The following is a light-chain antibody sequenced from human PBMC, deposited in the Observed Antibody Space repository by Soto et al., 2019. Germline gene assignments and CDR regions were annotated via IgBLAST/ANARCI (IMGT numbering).Light chain of an antibody. V-gene: IGLV2-14*01. CDR2: EVS. CDR1: SSDVGVYNY. J-gene: IGLJ1*01. CDR3: RSYTSSSTLYV. Sequence: QSALTHPASVSGSPGQSITITCTGTSSDVGVYNYVSWYQQHPGKAPKLMIYEVSNRPSGVSNRFSVYKSGNTASLTISGLQAEDEADYYGRSYTSSSTLYVFGTGTQVT.